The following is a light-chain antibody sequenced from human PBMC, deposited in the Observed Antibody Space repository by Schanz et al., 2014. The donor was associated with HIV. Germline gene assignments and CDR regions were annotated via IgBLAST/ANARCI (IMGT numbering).Light chain of an antibody. V-gene: IGLV7-46*01. CDR3: LLSYSGARLVR. Sequence: QAVVTQEPSLTVSPGGTVTLTCGSSTGAVTSGHYAYWFQQKPGQAPRTLIHDTNNRHSWTPARFSGSLLGGKAALTLSGAQPEDEAEYYCLLSYSGARLVRFGGGTKLT. J-gene: IGLJ2*01. CDR1: TGAVTSGHY. CDR2: DTN.